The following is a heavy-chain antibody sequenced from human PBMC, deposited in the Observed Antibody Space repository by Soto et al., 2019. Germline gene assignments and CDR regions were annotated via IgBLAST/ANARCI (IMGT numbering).Heavy chain of an antibody. CDR2: ITYTGVST. CDR3: ARVLRYFDWDYAFDI. CDR1: EFSFDDYA. Sequence: PGGSLRLSCAASEFSFDDYAMSWVRQAPGKGLEWVSSITYTGVSTYYADSVKGRFTISRDNSRDTLFLQMNSLRAEDTAVYYCARVLRYFDWDYAFDIWGQGTMVTVSS. D-gene: IGHD3-9*01. V-gene: IGHV3-23*01. J-gene: IGHJ3*02.